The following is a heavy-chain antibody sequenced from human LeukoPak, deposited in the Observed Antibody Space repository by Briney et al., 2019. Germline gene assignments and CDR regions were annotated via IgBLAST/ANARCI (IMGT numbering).Heavy chain of an antibody. D-gene: IGHD6-19*01. Sequence: ASVKVSCKVSGYTLTELSMHWVRQAPGKGLEWMGGFDPEDGETIYAQKFQGRVTMTEDTSTDTAYMELSSLRSEDTAVYYCATIPLEGSSGWLGAFDIWGQGTMVTVSS. CDR2: FDPEDGET. CDR1: GYTLTELS. J-gene: IGHJ3*02. V-gene: IGHV1-24*01. CDR3: ATIPLEGSSGWLGAFDI.